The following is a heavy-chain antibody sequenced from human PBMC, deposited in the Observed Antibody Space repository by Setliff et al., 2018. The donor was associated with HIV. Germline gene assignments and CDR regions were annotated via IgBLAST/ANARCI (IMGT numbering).Heavy chain of an antibody. V-gene: IGHV4-59*01. D-gene: IGHD2-15*01. Sequence: ASETLSLTCTVSGGSISSYYWSWIRQPPEKGLEWIGYIYDRGGTNYNPSLKSRVTISLDTSKNQFSLKLNSVTAADTAVYSCARADCSGGSCYSPGYWGQGTLVTVSS. CDR2: IYDRGGT. CDR3: ARADCSGGSCYSPGY. CDR1: GGSISSYY. J-gene: IGHJ4*02.